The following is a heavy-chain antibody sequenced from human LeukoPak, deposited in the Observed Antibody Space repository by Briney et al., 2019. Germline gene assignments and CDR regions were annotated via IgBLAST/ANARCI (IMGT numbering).Heavy chain of an antibody. CDR2: IYSGGST. Sequence: GGSLRLSCAASGFTVSSNYMSWVRQAPGKGLEWVSVIYSGGSTYYADSVKGRFTISRDNAKNSLYLQMNSLRAEDTAVYYCARELVGYYYGMDVWGQGTTVTVSS. J-gene: IGHJ6*02. D-gene: IGHD6-13*01. CDR3: ARELVGYYYGMDV. V-gene: IGHV3-53*01. CDR1: GFTVSSNY.